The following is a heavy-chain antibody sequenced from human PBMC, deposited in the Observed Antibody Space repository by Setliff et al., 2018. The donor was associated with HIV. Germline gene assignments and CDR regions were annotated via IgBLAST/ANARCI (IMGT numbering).Heavy chain of an antibody. CDR1: GYTFTSKH. CDR2: MDPSSAAT. Sequence: ASVKVSCKTSGYTFTSKHINWVRQATGQGLEWLGWMDPSSAATGYAQKFQGRVTLTRDTSINTAYMELSSLTSDDTAVYYCARGVGAAGDYWGQGTQVTVSS. J-gene: IGHJ4*02. V-gene: IGHV1-8*01. D-gene: IGHD1-26*01. CDR3: ARGVGAAGDY.